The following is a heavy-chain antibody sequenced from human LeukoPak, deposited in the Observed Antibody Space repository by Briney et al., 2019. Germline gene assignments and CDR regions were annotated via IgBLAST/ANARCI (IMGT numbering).Heavy chain of an antibody. V-gene: IGHV4-61*01. J-gene: IGHJ5*02. D-gene: IGHD6-19*01. CDR1: GGSVSSGSYY. CDR2: IYYSGST. Sequence: SEILSLTCTVSGGSVSSGSYYWSWIRQLPGKGLEWIGYIYYSGSTNYNPSLKSRVTISVDTSKNQFSLKLSSVTAADTAVYYCASAPGIAVAGWFDPWGQGTLVTVSS. CDR3: ASAPGIAVAGWFDP.